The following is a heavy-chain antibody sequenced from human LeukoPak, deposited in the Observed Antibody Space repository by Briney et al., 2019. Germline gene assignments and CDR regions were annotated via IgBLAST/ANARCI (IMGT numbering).Heavy chain of an antibody. D-gene: IGHD2/OR15-2a*01. J-gene: IGHJ4*02. CDR1: GFTFSSYG. CDR2: IRGDGNEK. Sequence: GGSLRLSCAASGFTFSSYGMHWVRQAPGKGLEWVARIRGDGNEKNYVDSVKGRFTISRDNAKNSLALQMNSLRAEDTAVYYCATAPNSGLSLVVYWGQGTLVTVSS. V-gene: IGHV3-7*01. CDR3: ATAPNSGLSLVVY.